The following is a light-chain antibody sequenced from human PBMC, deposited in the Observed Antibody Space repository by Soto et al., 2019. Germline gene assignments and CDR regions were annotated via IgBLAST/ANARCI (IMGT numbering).Light chain of an antibody. V-gene: IGKV1-27*01. CDR1: QGIIDY. J-gene: IGKJ1*01. CDR2: AAS. CDR3: QKYDTAPQT. Sequence: DIQMTQSPSSLSASVGDTVTITCRASQGIIDYLARYQQRPGKVPKLLIYAASTLQTGVPSRFSGSGAGTDFTLTISSLQPEDVGSYYCQKYDTAPQTFGQGTRVEIK.